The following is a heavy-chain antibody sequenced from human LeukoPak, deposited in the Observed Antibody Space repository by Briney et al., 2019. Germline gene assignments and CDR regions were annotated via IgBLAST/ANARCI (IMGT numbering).Heavy chain of an antibody. CDR1: GYTFTSYY. CDR3: ARLGYCSSTSCPLYYYYYYMDV. D-gene: IGHD2-2*01. Sequence: ASVKVSCKASGYTFTSYYMHWVRQAPGQGLEWMGIINPSGGSTSYAQKFQGRVTMTRDTSTSTVYMELSSLRSEDTAVYYCARLGYCSSTSCPLYYYYYYMDVWGKGTTVTVSS. V-gene: IGHV1-46*01. CDR2: INPSGGST. J-gene: IGHJ6*03.